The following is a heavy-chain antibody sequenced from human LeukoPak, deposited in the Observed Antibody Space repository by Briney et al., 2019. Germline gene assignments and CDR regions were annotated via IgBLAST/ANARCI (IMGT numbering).Heavy chain of an antibody. CDR2: IYYTGST. CDR1: GGSISSYY. CDR3: ARGGQYYGSGSYPHY. Sequence: SETLSLTCTVSGGSISSYYWSWIRQPPGEGLEWIGYIYYTGSTNYNPSLKSRVTISVDTSKNQFSLKLSSVTAADTAVYYCARGGQYYGSGSYPHYWGQGTLVTVSS. J-gene: IGHJ4*02. D-gene: IGHD3-10*01. V-gene: IGHV4-59*08.